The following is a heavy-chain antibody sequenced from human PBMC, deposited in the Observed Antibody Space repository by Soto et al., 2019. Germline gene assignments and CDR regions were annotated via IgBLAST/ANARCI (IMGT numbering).Heavy chain of an antibody. D-gene: IGHD6-19*01. CDR3: AKTTDGWFSAFEI. CDR1: GFTFSSYG. J-gene: IGHJ3*02. V-gene: IGHV3-30*18. Sequence: PGGSLRLSCAASGFTFSSYGMHWVRQAPGKGLEWVAVISYDGSNKYYADSVKGRFTISRDNSENTLYLQMNSLRAEDTAVYFCAKTTDGWFSAFEIWGQGTVVTVSS. CDR2: ISYDGSNK.